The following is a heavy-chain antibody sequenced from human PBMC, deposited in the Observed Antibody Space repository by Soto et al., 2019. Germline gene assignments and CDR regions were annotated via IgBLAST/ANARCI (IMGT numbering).Heavy chain of an antibody. D-gene: IGHD1-1*01. V-gene: IGHV1-69*01. CDR2: IIPMFGIG. CDR1: GGSFSKYG. J-gene: IGHJ6*02. Sequence: QVQLVQSGAEVKMPGSSVRVSCKASGGSFSKYGISWVRQAPGQGLEWMGGIIPMFGIGNYAEKFLGRVTITADESTSTSDSELSSLSSEATAVYFCARGYRENDLYAMDVWGQGTTVTVSS. CDR3: ARGYRENDLYAMDV.